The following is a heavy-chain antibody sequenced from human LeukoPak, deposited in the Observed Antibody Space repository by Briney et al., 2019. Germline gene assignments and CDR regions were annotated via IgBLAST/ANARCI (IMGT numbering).Heavy chain of an antibody. CDR2: INPNSGGT. CDR1: GYTFTVYY. J-gene: IGHJ5*02. Sequence: ASVNVSFKASGYTFTVYYMHWVRQAPGQGGEWMGWINPNSGGTNYAQKFQGRVTITRETANSTAYMEVRRVRSGDRAVYDCARATVYGIVGATSNRFHPWGQGTLVTVSS. CDR3: ARATVYGIVGATSNRFHP. D-gene: IGHD1-26*01. V-gene: IGHV1-2*02.